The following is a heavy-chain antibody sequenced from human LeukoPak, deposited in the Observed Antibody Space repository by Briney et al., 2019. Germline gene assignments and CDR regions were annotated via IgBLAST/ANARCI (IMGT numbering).Heavy chain of an antibody. CDR3: VKPGYCSSTSCPGGYFDY. Sequence: GASLRLSCSASGFTFSSYAMHWVRQAPGKGLEYVSAISSNGGSTYYADSVKGRFTISRDNSKSTLYLQMSSLRAEDTAVYYCVKPGYCSSTSCPGGYFDYWGQGTLVTVSS. CDR1: GFTFSSYA. D-gene: IGHD2-2*01. V-gene: IGHV3-64D*06. CDR2: ISSNGGST. J-gene: IGHJ4*02.